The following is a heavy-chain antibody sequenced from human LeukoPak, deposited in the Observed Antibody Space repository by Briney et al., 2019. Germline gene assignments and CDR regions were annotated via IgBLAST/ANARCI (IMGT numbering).Heavy chain of an antibody. J-gene: IGHJ5*02. V-gene: IGHV4-59*01. CDR1: GGPFSTSY. D-gene: IGHD2-21*02. CDR2: ISDSGST. Sequence: SETLSLTCIVSGGPFSTSYWSWIRQPPGKGLEGIGYISDSGSTNYNPSLRSRATMSVDTSKNQFSLKLSSVTAADTAVYFCARDRTAMNWFDPWGQGTLVTVSS. CDR3: ARDRTAMNWFDP.